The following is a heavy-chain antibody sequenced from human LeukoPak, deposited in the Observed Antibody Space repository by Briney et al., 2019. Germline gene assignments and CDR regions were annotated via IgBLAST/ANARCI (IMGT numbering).Heavy chain of an antibody. J-gene: IGHJ3*02. CDR1: GYTFTNNW. CDR3: ARRGDAFDI. CDR2: IYPGNFDT. V-gene: IGHV5-51*07. Sequence: GESLKISCKGSGYTFTNNWIGWVHQMPGKGLEWMGIIYPGNFDTRYGPSFQGQVTISADKSISTAYLQWSSLKASDTAMYYCARRGDAFDIWGQGTMVTVSS.